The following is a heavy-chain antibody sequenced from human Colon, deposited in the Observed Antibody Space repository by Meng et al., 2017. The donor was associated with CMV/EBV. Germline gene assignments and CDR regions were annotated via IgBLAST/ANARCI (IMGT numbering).Heavy chain of an antibody. J-gene: IGHJ4*02. D-gene: IGHD4-11*01. V-gene: IGHV4-34*01. CDR2: IHHSGST. CDR1: GGSFSGSY. CDR3: ASGRGDYSPPIFEY. Sequence: VYGGSFSGSYWSWIRQPPGRGLEWIGEIHHSGSTNYIPSLKSRVTISLDTSMNQFSLRLSSVTAADTALYYCASGRGDYSPPIFEYWGQGALVTVSS.